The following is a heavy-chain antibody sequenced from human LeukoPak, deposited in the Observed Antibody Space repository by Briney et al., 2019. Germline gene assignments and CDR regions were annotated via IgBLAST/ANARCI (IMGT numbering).Heavy chain of an antibody. CDR3: AKDRSGYSSSSYAFDI. CDR1: GFTFSSYA. Sequence: GGSLRLSCAASGFTFSSYAMSWVRQAPGKGLEWVSAISGSGGSTYYADSVKGRFTISRDNSKNTLYLQMNSLRTEDTALYYCAKDRSGYSSSSYAFDIWGQGTMVTVSS. J-gene: IGHJ3*02. V-gene: IGHV3-23*01. CDR2: ISGSGGST. D-gene: IGHD6-6*01.